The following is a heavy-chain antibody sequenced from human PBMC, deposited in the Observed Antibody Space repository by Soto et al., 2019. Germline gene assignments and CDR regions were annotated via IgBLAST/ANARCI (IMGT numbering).Heavy chain of an antibody. Sequence: ASVKVSCKTSGYTFTAYGLAWLRQAPGQRPEWTGWVSTNDDRTNYARKFQGRVTMTTDRSMTTTSMELRSLGTDDTAVYYCARELNTESSAYYSFAFWCQGTLVTVSS. D-gene: IGHD3-22*01. CDR3: ARELNTESSAYYSFAF. V-gene: IGHV1-18*01. CDR2: VSTNDDRT. CDR1: GYTFTAYG. J-gene: IGHJ4*02.